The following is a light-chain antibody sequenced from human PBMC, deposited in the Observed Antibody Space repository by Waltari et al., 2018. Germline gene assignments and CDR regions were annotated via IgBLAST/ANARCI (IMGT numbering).Light chain of an antibody. CDR2: KAT. CDR3: HAAADNNWF. V-gene: IGLV3-27*01. Sequence: YDLAQPFSVSVSPGQTATITCSGDVLAEKYVRLFQQRPGQAPTLILYKATERPSGIQWRFSGSSSGSTGTLTIRGALREEEADYHCHAAADNNWFFGGGTKLT. CDR1: VLAEKY. J-gene: IGLJ2*01.